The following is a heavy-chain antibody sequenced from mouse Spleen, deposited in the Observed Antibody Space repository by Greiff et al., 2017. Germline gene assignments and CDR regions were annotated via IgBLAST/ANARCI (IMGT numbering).Heavy chain of an antibody. V-gene: IGHV3-6*01. CDR2: ISYDGSN. D-gene: IGHD2-2*01. CDR3: ARGEHYGYPYAMDY. J-gene: IGHJ4*01. Sequence: EVQLQESGPGLVKPSQSLSLTCSVTGYSITSGYYWNWIRQFPGNKLEWMGYISYDGSNNYNPSLKNRISITRDTSKNQFFLKLNSVTTEDTATYYCARGEHYGYPYAMDYWGQGTSVTVSS. CDR1: GYSITSGYY.